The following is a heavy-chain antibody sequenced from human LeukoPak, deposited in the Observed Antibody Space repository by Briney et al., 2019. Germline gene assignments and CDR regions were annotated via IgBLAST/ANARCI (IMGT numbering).Heavy chain of an antibody. CDR1: GFTFSSYG. CDR3: AKDYGGNLPYYYGMDV. J-gene: IGHJ6*02. CDR2: ISYDGSNK. D-gene: IGHD4-23*01. V-gene: IGHV3-30*18. Sequence: PGGSLRLSCAASGFTFSSYGMHWVRQAPGKGLEWVAVISYDGSNKYHADSVKGRFTISRDNSKNTLYLQMNSLRAEDTAVYYCAKDYGGNLPYYYGMDVWGQGTTVTVSS.